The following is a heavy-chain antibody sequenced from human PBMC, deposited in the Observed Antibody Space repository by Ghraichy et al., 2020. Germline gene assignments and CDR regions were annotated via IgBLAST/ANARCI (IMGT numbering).Heavy chain of an antibody. J-gene: IGHJ4*02. CDR1: GFTFSSFS. Sequence: GESLNISCTASGFTFSSFSMNWVRQTPGKGLEWVSYISSSGSTIYYADSVKGRFTISRDNAKNSLYLQMTSLRDEDTAVYYCARGLVNGVCTDYWGQGTLVTVSS. CDR2: ISSSGSTI. CDR3: ARGLVNGVCTDY. V-gene: IGHV3-48*02. D-gene: IGHD2-8*01.